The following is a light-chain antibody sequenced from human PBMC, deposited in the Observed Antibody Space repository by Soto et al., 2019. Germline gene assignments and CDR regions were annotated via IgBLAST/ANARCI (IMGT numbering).Light chain of an antibody. CDR1: SRDVGSYNL. V-gene: IGLV2-23*01. CDR3: CSYAGSIPYV. J-gene: IGLJ1*01. CDR2: EGS. Sequence: QSALTQPASVSGSPGQSITISCTGTSRDVGSYNLVSWYQQHPGKAPKLMIYEGSKRPSGVSNRFSGSKSGNTASLTISGLQAEDEADYYCCSYAGSIPYVFGTGTKLTVL.